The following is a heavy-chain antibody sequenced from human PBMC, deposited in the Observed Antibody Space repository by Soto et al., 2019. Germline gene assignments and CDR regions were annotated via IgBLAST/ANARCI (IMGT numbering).Heavy chain of an antibody. CDR1: GFTFSSYG. CDR3: AKEFRVPGSRTPFDM. V-gene: IGHV3-30*18. CDR2: ISDDGSNK. J-gene: IGHJ3*02. Sequence: QVQLVESGGGVVQPGRSLRLSCAASGFTFSSYGMHWVRQAPGKRLEWVAIISDDGSNKYYVDSVKGRFTISRDNSKNTLYLEMNSLRAEDTAVYYCAKEFRVPGSRTPFDMWGQGTMVTVSS. D-gene: IGHD2-2*01.